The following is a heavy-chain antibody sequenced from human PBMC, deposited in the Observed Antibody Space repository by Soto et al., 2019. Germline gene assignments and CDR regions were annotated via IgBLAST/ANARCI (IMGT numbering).Heavy chain of an antibody. CDR1: GFIFNKYG. D-gene: IGHD4-17*01. V-gene: IGHV3-30*02. CDR2: LRPDGSGK. Sequence: GGSLRLSCAASGFIFNKYGMHWVRQAPERGLEWVASLRPDGSGKNYADSVKGRFTISRDNPKNTLYLEIDSPRAEDMAMYYCARDLWTAVTQNYFDFWGQGTLVTVSS. CDR3: ARDLWTAVTQNYFDF. J-gene: IGHJ4*02.